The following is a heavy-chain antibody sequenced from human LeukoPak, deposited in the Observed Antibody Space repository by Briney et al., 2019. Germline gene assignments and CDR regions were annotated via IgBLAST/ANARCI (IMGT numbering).Heavy chain of an antibody. V-gene: IGHV3-23*01. J-gene: IGHJ4*02. CDR2: ISGSGGST. CDR3: AKVAPYGNYLFHY. CDR1: GFTFSSYA. Sequence: GGSLRLSCAASGFTFSSYAMSWVRQAPGKGLEWVSGISGSGGSTNYADSVKGRFTIARDNSKNTLYQQMNSLGAEDTAVYYCAKVAPYGNYLFHYWGQGTRVTASS. D-gene: IGHD1-7*01.